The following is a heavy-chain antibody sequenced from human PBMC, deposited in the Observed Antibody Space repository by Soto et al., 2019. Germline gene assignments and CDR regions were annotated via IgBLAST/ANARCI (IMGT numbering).Heavy chain of an antibody. D-gene: IGHD3-3*01. CDR1: GFTFSDYY. CDR2: ISSSGSTI. V-gene: IGHV3-11*01. Sequence: GGSLRLSCAASGFTFSDYYMSWIRQAPGKGLEWVSYISSSGSTIYYADSVKGRFTISRDNAKNSLYLQMNSLRAEDTAVYYCARDQGYYDFWSGYYGMDVWGQGTTVTVSS. CDR3: ARDQGYYDFWSGYYGMDV. J-gene: IGHJ6*02.